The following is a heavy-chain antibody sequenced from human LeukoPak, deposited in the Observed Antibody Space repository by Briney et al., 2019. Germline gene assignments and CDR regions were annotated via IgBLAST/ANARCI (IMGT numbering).Heavy chain of an antibody. CDR3: ARDPIAVAGSYYYYYGMDV. Sequence: GGSLRLSCAASGFTVSSNYMSWVRQAPGKGLEWVSVIYSGGSTYYADSVKGRFTISRDNSENTLYLQMNSLRAEDTAVYYCARDPIAVAGSYYYYYGMDVWGQGTTVTVSS. J-gene: IGHJ6*02. D-gene: IGHD6-19*01. CDR2: IYSGGST. CDR1: GFTVSSNY. V-gene: IGHV3-53*01.